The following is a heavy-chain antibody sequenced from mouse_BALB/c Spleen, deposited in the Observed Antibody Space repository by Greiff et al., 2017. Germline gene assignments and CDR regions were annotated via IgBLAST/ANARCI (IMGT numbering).Heavy chain of an antibody. Sequence: QVQLQQSGAELVRPGSSVKISCKASGYAFSSYWMNWVKQRPGQGLEWIGQIYPGDGDTNYNGKFKGKATLTADKSSSTAHMELRSLASEDSAVFYCARGGLLRDYYAMDYWGQGTSVTVSS. CDR1: GYAFSSYW. CDR2: IYPGDGDT. V-gene: IGHV1-80*01. CDR3: ARGGLLRDYYAMDY. J-gene: IGHJ4*01. D-gene: IGHD2-3*01.